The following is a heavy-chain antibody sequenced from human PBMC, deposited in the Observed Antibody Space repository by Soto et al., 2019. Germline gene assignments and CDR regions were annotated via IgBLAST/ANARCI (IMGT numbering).Heavy chain of an antibody. J-gene: IGHJ6*02. CDR1: GFTFNSYG. CDR2: ISYDSTKT. CDR3: ARTRSAWSDFHYYSLDV. D-gene: IGHD1-26*01. V-gene: IGHV3-30*03. Sequence: QVQLVESGGGVVQPGRSLRHSCAASGFTFNSYGMHWVRQGPGNGLEWVAFISYDSTKTYYADSVKGRFTISRDNSNSALYVQMNSLTGEDTTVYYCARTRSAWSDFHYYSLDVWGQRTTVTVSS.